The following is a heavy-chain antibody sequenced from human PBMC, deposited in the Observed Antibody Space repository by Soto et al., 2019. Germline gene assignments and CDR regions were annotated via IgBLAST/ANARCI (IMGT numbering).Heavy chain of an antibody. CDR3: ASYGSGRYKGSPFDY. CDR2: IYYSGST. D-gene: IGHD3-10*01. J-gene: IGHJ4*02. V-gene: IGHV4-59*01. Sequence: SETLSLTCTVSGGSISSYYWSWIRQPPGKGLEWIGYIYYSGSTNYNPSLKSRVTISVDTSKNQFSLKLSSVTAADTAVYYCASYGSGRYKGSPFDYWGQGTLVTVSS. CDR1: GGSISSYY.